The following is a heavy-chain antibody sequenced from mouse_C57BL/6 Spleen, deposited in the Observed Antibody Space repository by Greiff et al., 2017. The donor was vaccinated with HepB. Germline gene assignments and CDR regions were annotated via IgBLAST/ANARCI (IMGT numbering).Heavy chain of an antibody. CDR1: GYTFTSYW. J-gene: IGHJ4*01. D-gene: IGHD1-1*01. V-gene: IGHV1-52*01. Sequence: QVQLQQPGAELVRPGSSVKLSCKASGYTFTSYWMHWVKQRPIQGLEWIGNIDPSDSETHYNQKFKDKATLTVDKSSSTAYMQRSSLTSEDSAVYYCARWGYYGSSPYAMDYWGQGTSVTVSS. CDR2: IDPSDSET. CDR3: ARWGYYGSSPYAMDY.